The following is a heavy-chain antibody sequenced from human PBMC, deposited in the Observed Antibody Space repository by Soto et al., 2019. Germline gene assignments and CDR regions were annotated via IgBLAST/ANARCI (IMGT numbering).Heavy chain of an antibody. V-gene: IGHV3-7*01. CDR1: GFTFSSDW. Sequence: GGSVRLSCAASGFTFSSDWMSWVRQAPGKGLEWVANIKQDGSEKYYVDSVKGRFTISRDNAKNSLYLQMNSLRAEDTAVYYCARDRLRYYDSRGYVDFWGQATLVTVSS. D-gene: IGHD3-22*01. CDR3: ARDRLRYYDSRGYVDF. CDR2: IKQDGSEK. J-gene: IGHJ4*02.